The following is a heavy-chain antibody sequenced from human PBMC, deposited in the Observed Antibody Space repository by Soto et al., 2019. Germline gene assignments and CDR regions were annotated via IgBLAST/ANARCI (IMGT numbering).Heavy chain of an antibody. Sequence: PLGSPRLFCAASGFTYSSYGMSRVRQAPGKGLEWVSAISGSGGSTYYADSVKGRFTISRDNSKNTLYLQMNSLRAEHTAVYYCAKGGYYINIFDYWGQGTMVPVSS. CDR2: ISGSGGST. J-gene: IGHJ4*02. CDR1: GFTYSSYG. V-gene: IGHV3-23*01. D-gene: IGHD3-22*01. CDR3: AKGGYYINIFDY.